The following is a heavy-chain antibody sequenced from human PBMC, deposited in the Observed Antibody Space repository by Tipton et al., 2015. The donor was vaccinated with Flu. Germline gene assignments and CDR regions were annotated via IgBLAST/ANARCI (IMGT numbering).Heavy chain of an antibody. Sequence: TLSLTCTVSGGSISSYYWSWIRPPPGKGLEWIGYIYYSGSTNYNPSLKSRVTISVDTSKNQFSLKLSSVTAADTAVYYCARGSLRRRVFDYWGQGTLVTVSS. D-gene: IGHD5/OR15-5a*01. CDR1: GGSISSYY. CDR3: ARGSLRRRVFDY. J-gene: IGHJ4*02. CDR2: IYYSGST. V-gene: IGHV4-59*01.